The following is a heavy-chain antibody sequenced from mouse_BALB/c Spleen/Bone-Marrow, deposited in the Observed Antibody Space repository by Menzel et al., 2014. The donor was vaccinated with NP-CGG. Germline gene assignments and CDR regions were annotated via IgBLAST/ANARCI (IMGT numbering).Heavy chain of an antibody. D-gene: IGHD2-4*01. J-gene: IGHJ3*01. Sequence: EVQGVESGAELVKPGASVKLSCTASGFNIKDTYMRWVKQRPEQGLEWIGRIDPANGNTKYDPKFQGKATITADTSSNTAYLQLSSLTSEDTAVYYCARRGLYYDYDAWFAYWGQGTLVTVSA. CDR1: GFNIKDTY. CDR3: ARRGLYYDYDAWFAY. CDR2: IDPANGNT. V-gene: IGHV14-3*02.